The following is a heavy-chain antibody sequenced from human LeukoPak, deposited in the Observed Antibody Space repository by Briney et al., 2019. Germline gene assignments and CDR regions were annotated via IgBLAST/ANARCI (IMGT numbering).Heavy chain of an antibody. D-gene: IGHD1-26*01. CDR1: GGSISSGGYY. CDR2: IYYSGST. Sequence: PSETLSLSCTVSGGSISSGGYYWSWIRQHPGKGLEWIGYIYYSGSTYYNPSLKSRVTISVDTSKNQYSLKLSSVTAADTAVYYCARDHVGYMDVWGKGTTVTVSS. CDR3: ARDHVGYMDV. J-gene: IGHJ6*03. V-gene: IGHV4-31*03.